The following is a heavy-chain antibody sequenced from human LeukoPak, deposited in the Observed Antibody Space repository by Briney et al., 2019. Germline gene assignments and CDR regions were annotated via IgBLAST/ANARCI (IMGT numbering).Heavy chain of an antibody. CDR2: ISSSSSYI. CDR1: GFTFSSYR. D-gene: IGHD6-19*01. J-gene: IGHJ4*02. V-gene: IGHV3-21*01. Sequence: GGSLRLSCAASGFTFSSYRMNWVRQAPGKGLEWVSSISSSSSYIYYADSVKGRFTISRDHAKNSLYLQMNSLRAKDTAVYYCASDSSGWEIDYWGQGTLVTVSS. CDR3: ASDSSGWEIDY.